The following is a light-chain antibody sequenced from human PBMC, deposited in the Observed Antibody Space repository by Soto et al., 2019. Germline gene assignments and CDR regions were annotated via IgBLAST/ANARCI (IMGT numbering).Light chain of an antibody. CDR3: FSFTTDWTHV. CDR1: SSDIGAYNY. V-gene: IGLV2-14*01. CDR2: EVS. Sequence: QSLLAQPASMSGSPGQSITISCTGISSDIGAYNYVSWFQQYPGKAPKLIISEVSNRPSGVSNRFSGSKSGTAASLTISGLQTEDEADYFCFSFTTDWTHVFGTGTKVTVL. J-gene: IGLJ1*01.